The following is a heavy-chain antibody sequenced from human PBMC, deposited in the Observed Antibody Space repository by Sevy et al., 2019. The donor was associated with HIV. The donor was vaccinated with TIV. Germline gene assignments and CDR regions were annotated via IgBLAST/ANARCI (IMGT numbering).Heavy chain of an antibody. CDR2: ISGSGTRT. CDR3: AKGGGGHYDPDEIGYYFYYYNMDV. CDR1: GFSFDSYG. Sequence: GGSLRLSCAVSGFSFDSYGTTWVRQAPGKGLEWVSGISGSGTRTYYADSVKGRFIISRDNSKNTLYLQMNSLRSEDKAIYYCAKGGGGHYDPDEIGYYFYYYNMDVWGKGTTVTVSS. J-gene: IGHJ6*03. D-gene: IGHD3-22*01. V-gene: IGHV3-23*01.